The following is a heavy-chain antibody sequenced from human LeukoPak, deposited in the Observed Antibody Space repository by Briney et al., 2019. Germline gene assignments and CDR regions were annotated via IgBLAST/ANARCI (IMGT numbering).Heavy chain of an antibody. V-gene: IGHV3-23*01. J-gene: IGHJ4*02. D-gene: IGHD6-19*01. CDR2: ISDSGGRT. CDR1: GITLSNYG. Sequence: GGSLRLSCAVSGITLSNYGMSWVRQAPGKGLEWVAGISDSGGRTNYADSVKGRFTISRDNPKNTLYLQMNSLRAEDTAVYYCAKAGGWTNYFDYWGQGTLVTVSS. CDR3: AKAGGWTNYFDY.